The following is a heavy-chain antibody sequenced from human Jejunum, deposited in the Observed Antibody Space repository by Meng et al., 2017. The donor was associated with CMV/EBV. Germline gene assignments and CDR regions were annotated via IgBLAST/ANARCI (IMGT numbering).Heavy chain of an antibody. V-gene: IGHV7-4-1*02. D-gene: IGHD2-15*01. Sequence: QVPTGLSGSELKKPGASLGVSCRASGYIFDNYAMNWGRQAREQALEWRVRSNTDTGNPYYAQDITGRFVISLESSVSTAYLQISCLKAEDTALYYCARGSGDCGRTTCSTFDYWGQGSLVTVSS. CDR2: SNTDTGNP. J-gene: IGHJ4*02. CDR3: ARGSGDCGRTTCSTFDY. CDR1: GYIFDNYA.